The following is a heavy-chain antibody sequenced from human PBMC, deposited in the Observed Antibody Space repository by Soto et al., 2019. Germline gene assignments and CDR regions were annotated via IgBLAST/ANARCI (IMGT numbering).Heavy chain of an antibody. CDR1: EFSVSSNY. Sequence: GGSLRLSCAASEFSVSSNYLSWVRQAPGKGLEWVSGIYAGGATYYADSVKGRFTISRDNSKNTLFLQMSSLRVEDTAVYYCARGSYRAFDYWGQGTLVTVSS. CDR3: ARGSYRAFDY. D-gene: IGHD3-10*01. CDR2: IYAGGAT. V-gene: IGHV3-53*01. J-gene: IGHJ4*02.